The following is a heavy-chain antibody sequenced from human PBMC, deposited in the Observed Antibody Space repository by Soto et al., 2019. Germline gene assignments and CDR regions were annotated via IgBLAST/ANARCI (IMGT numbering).Heavy chain of an antibody. D-gene: IGHD6-19*01. Sequence: QVQLVQSGAEVKKPGSSVKVSCKASGGTFSSYTISWVRQAPGQGLEWMGRIITILGIANYAQKFQGRVTITADKSTSTAYMELSSLRSEETAVYYCANGAAVAGECDDWGQGTLVTVSS. CDR3: ANGAAVAGECDD. J-gene: IGHJ4*02. V-gene: IGHV1-69*02. CDR2: IITILGIA. CDR1: GGTFSSYT.